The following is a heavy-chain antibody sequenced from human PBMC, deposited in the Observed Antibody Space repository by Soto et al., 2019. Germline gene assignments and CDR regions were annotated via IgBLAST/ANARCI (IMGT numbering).Heavy chain of an antibody. V-gene: IGHV3-48*01. CDR2: ISSTGSMT. D-gene: IGHD2-15*01. CDR3: ARVHCGGGSCYDGGNWFDP. Sequence: EVQLVESGGGLVQPGGSLGLSCVASGFTFSSYSMNWVRQAPGKGLEWISYISSTGSMTYYADSVKGRFTISRDNAKNSLYLQMNYLRPEDTAVYYCARVHCGGGSCYDGGNWFDPWGQGTLVTVSS. J-gene: IGHJ5*02. CDR1: GFTFSSYS.